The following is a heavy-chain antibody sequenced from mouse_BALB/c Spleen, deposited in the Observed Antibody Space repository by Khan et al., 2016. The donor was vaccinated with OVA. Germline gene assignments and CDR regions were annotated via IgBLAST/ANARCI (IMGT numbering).Heavy chain of an antibody. CDR3: ARRNYFGYTFAY. D-gene: IGHD1-2*01. CDR1: GYTFTDYY. J-gene: IGHJ3*01. V-gene: IGHV1-77*01. Sequence: QVQLQQSGAELARPGASVKLSCKASGYTFTDYYINWVKQRTGQGLEWIGEISPGSGDTYYNEKFKGKATLTADKSSPTAYMQLSSLTSEASVVYFCARRNYFGYTFAYWGQGTLVTVSA. CDR2: ISPGSGDT.